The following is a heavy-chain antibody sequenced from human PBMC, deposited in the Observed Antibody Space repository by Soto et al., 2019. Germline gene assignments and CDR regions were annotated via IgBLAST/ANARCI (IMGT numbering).Heavy chain of an antibody. CDR3: ARDLSATVYYYGMDV. CDR1: GFTFSSYG. Sequence: LRLSCAASGFTFSSYGMHWVRQAPGKGLEWVANIKQDGSEKYYVDSVKGRFTISRDNAKNSLYLQMNSLRAEDTAVYYCARDLSATVYYYGMDVWGQGTTVTVSS. CDR2: IKQDGSEK. J-gene: IGHJ6*02. V-gene: IGHV3-7*01. D-gene: IGHD4-17*01.